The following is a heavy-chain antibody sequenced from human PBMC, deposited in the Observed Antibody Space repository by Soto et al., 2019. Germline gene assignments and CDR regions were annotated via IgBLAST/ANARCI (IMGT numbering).Heavy chain of an antibody. D-gene: IGHD3-3*01. CDR3: ARGFLEWLSGAYYYYGMDV. V-gene: IGHV4-4*02. Sequence: PSETLSLTCAVPGGSISSSNWWSWVRQPPGKGLEWIGEIYHSGSTNYNPSLKSRVTISVDKSKNQFSLKLSSMTAADTAVYYCARGFLEWLSGAYYYYGMDVWGQGTTVTVSS. CDR1: GGSISSSNW. CDR2: IYHSGST. J-gene: IGHJ6*02.